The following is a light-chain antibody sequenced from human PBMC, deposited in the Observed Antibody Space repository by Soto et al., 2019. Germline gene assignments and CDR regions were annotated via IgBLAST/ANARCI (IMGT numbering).Light chain of an antibody. J-gene: IGKJ1*01. CDR3: QQYNSYST. V-gene: IGKV1-5*03. Sequence: DIQMTQSPSTLSASVGDRVTITCRASQSISSWLAWYQQKPGKAPKLLIYKASSLESGVPSRFSGSGSGTEFTLTINSLQPDDFATHYCQQYNSYSTFSQGTKVEIK. CDR2: KAS. CDR1: QSISSW.